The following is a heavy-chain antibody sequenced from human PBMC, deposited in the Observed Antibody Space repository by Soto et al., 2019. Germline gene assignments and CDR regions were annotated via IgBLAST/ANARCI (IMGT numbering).Heavy chain of an antibody. D-gene: IGHD6-19*01. Sequence: GASVKVSCKASGYTFTSYGISWVRQAPGQGLEWMGWISAYNGNTNYAQKLQGRVTMTTDTSTSTAYMELRSLRSDDTAVYYCARDRLGRVDSSSAYFDYWGQGTLVTVSS. CDR1: GYTFTSYG. CDR2: ISAYNGNT. CDR3: ARDRLGRVDSSSAYFDY. V-gene: IGHV1-18*01. J-gene: IGHJ4*02.